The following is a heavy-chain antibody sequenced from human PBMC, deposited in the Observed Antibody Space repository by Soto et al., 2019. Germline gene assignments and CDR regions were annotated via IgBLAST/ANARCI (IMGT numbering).Heavy chain of an antibody. V-gene: IGHV1-18*01. CDR1: GYTFITYG. CDR3: ARGPTDYYDNSATSFLDY. CDR2: ISTYNGNT. J-gene: IGHJ4*02. Sequence: QVQLVQSGAEVKKPGASVKVSCKASGYTFITYGVSWVRQAPGQGLDWLGWISTYNGNTRYAERLQGRVTMTTDTTTNTAYMELRNMRSDDTAVYYFARGPTDYYDNSATSFLDYWGQGTLVTVSS. D-gene: IGHD3-22*01.